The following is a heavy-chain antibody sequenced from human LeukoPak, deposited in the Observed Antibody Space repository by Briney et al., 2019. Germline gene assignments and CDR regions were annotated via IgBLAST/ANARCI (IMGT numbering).Heavy chain of an antibody. J-gene: IGHJ4*02. CDR2: INHSGST. CDR1: GGSISSYY. V-gene: IGHV4-34*01. D-gene: IGHD2-2*01. Sequence: PSETLSLTCTVSGGSISSYYWSWIRQPPGEGLEWIGEINHSGSTNYNPSLKSRVTISVDTSKNQFSLKLSSVTAADTAVYYCARGGQLKGGVYYFDYWGQGTLVTVSS. CDR3: ARGGQLKGGVYYFDY.